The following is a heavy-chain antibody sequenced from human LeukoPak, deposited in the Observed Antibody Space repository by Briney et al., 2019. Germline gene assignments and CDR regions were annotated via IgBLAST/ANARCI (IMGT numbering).Heavy chain of an antibody. J-gene: IGHJ3*02. Sequence: GGSLRLSCAASGFTVSSNHMSWARQAPGKGLEWVSVIYSGGSTYYADSVKGRFTISRDNSKNTLYLQMNSLRAEDTAVYYCASPGYYYGSGRAFDIWGQGTMVTVSS. D-gene: IGHD3-10*01. CDR3: ASPGYYYGSGRAFDI. CDR2: IYSGGST. CDR1: GFTVSSNH. V-gene: IGHV3-66*01.